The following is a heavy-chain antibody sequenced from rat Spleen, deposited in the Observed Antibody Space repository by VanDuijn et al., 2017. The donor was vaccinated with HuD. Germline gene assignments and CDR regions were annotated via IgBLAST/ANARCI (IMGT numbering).Heavy chain of an antibody. J-gene: IGHJ2*01. D-gene: IGHD1-12*03. V-gene: IGHV5-20*01. CDR3: TTGYYDGYYLVFDY. CDR1: GFSLTSYN. Sequence: VQLKESGPGLVQPSQTLSLTCTVSGFSLTSYNVHWVRQAPTKGLEWVASISYDGGSTYYRDSVKGRFTISRDNVKSSLYLQMDSLRSEDTATYYCTTGYYDGYYLVFDYWGQGVMVTVSS. CDR2: ISYDGGST.